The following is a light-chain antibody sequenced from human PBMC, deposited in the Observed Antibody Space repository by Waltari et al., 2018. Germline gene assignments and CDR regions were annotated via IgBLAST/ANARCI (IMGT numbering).Light chain of an antibody. CDR1: QSVSSY. Sequence: EIVLTQSPATLSLSPGERATLSCRASQSVSSYLAWYQQKLGQAPRLLIYDVSNRATGIPARFSGSGSGTDFTLAISSLEPEDFAVYYCQQRSNWPGTFGQGTKLEIK. V-gene: IGKV3-11*01. J-gene: IGKJ2*01. CDR2: DVS. CDR3: QQRSNWPGT.